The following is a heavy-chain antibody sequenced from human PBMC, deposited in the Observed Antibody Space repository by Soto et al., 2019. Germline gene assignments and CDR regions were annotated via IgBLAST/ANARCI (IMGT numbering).Heavy chain of an antibody. Sequence: PSETLSLTCTVSGGSISSYYWSWIRQPPGKGVEQIGYIYYSGSTNYNPSLKSRVIISVDTSKNQFSLKLSSVTAADTAVYYCARDQGRYDFWSGYYTSNWFDPWGQGTLVTVSS. D-gene: IGHD3-3*01. V-gene: IGHV4-59*01. CDR2: IYYSGST. CDR1: GGSISSYY. CDR3: ARDQGRYDFWSGYYTSNWFDP. J-gene: IGHJ5*02.